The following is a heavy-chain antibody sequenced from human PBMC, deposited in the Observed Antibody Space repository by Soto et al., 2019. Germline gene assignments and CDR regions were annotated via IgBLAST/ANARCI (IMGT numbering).Heavy chain of an antibody. Sequence: ASVKVSCKASGYTFTNFGISWVRQAPGQGLEWMGWISAYNGNTNYAQKFQGRVTMTTDTSTSTAYMELRSLRSDDTAVYYCARDWAAADPYDYWGQGTLVTVSS. CDR3: ARDWAAADPYDY. V-gene: IGHV1-18*01. CDR2: ISAYNGNT. J-gene: IGHJ4*02. CDR1: GYTFTNFG. D-gene: IGHD6-13*01.